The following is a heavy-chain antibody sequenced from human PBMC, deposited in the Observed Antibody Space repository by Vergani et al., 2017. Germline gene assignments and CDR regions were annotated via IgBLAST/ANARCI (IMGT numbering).Heavy chain of an antibody. Sequence: QVQLQQWGAGLLKPSETLSLTCAVYGGSFSGYYWSWIRQPPGKGLEWIGEINHSGSTNYNPSLKSRVTISVDTSKNQFSLKLSSVTAADTAVYYCARVSYSNYGDPYYFDYWGQGTLVTVSS. CDR3: ARVSYSNYGDPYYFDY. CDR2: INHSGST. J-gene: IGHJ4*02. D-gene: IGHD4-11*01. CDR1: GGSFSGYY. V-gene: IGHV4-34*01.